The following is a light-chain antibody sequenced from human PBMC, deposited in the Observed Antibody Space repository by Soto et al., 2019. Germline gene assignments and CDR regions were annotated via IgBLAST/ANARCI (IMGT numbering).Light chain of an antibody. Sequence: DIQMTQSPSSLSASVGDSVTITCRASQSISTYLNWYQLKPGNAPKLLLSAAPGFQSEVQSNFSGSGSGTDFTLTIRSLQPEDFATYYCKQSYSSPRTFGQGTKVDNK. V-gene: IGKV1-39*01. CDR1: QSISTY. CDR2: AAP. CDR3: KQSYSSPRT. J-gene: IGKJ1*01.